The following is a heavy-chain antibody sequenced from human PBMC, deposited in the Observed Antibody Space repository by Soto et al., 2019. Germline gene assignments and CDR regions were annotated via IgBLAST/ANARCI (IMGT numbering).Heavy chain of an antibody. J-gene: IGHJ4*02. CDR2: ITTDKGKT. CDR3: ATRSPALDY. V-gene: IGHV1-18*01. D-gene: IGHD3-3*02. Sequence: QVQLVQSGPEVKKPGASVKVSCKTSGYTFTSYGISWVRQAPGQGLEGMGWITTDKGKTTYAQKFQGGVTMTTDTSTSTAYMELRSLRSDDTAVYYCATRSPALDYWGQGTLVTVSS. CDR1: GYTFTSYG.